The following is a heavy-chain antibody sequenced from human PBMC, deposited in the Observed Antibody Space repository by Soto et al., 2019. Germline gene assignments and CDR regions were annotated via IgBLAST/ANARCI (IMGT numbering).Heavy chain of an antibody. CDR2: INWNSGNI. J-gene: IGHJ4*02. D-gene: IGHD5-12*01. CDR3: AKAKSGYDSEVDY. V-gene: IGHV3-9*01. Sequence: SLRLSCAASGFTFDDYGMHWVRQAPGKGLEWVSGINWNSGNIGYADSVKGRFTISRDNAKRSLYLQMNSLRDEDTALYYCAKAKSGYDSEVDYWGQGTLVTVSS. CDR1: GFTFDDYG.